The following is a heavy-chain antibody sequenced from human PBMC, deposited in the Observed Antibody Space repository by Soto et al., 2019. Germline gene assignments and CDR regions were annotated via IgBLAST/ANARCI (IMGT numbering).Heavy chain of an antibody. J-gene: IGHJ1*01. D-gene: IGHD3-16*02. CDR1: GYTFTGYY. V-gene: IGHV1-2*02. CDR2: INPNSGGT. CDR3: ARGGDYDYVWGSYRPVGYFQH. Sequence: ASVKVSCKASGYTFTGYYMHWVRQAPGQGLEWMGWINPNSGGTNYAQKFQGRVTMTRDTSISTTYMELSRLRSDDTAVYYCARGGDYDYVWGSYRPVGYFQHWGQGTLVTVSS.